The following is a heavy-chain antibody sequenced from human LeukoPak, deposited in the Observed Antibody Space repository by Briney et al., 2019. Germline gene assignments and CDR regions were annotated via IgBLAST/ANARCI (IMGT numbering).Heavy chain of an antibody. V-gene: IGHV3-66*01. CDR2: IYSGGST. CDR1: GFTFSTYA. D-gene: IGHD6-13*01. J-gene: IGHJ4*02. Sequence: PGGSLRLSCAASGFTFSTYAMSWVRQAPGKGLEWVSLIYSGGSTYYADSVKGRFTISRDNSKNTLYLQMNSLRAEDTAVYYCASPSPGIAAAGILFDYWGQGTLVTVSS. CDR3: ASPSPGIAAAGILFDY.